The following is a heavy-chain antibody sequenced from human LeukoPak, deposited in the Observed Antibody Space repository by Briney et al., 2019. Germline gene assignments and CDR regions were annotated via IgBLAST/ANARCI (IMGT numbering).Heavy chain of an antibody. V-gene: IGHV4-61*02. Sequence: SETLSLTCTVSGGSISSGSYYWSWIRQPAGKGLEWIGRIYTSGSTNYNPSLKSRVTISVDTPKNQFSLKLSSVTAADTAVYYCARDSGILDYWGQGTLVTVSS. J-gene: IGHJ4*02. CDR2: IYTSGST. CDR3: ARDSGILDY. D-gene: IGHD1-14*01. CDR1: GGSISSGSYY.